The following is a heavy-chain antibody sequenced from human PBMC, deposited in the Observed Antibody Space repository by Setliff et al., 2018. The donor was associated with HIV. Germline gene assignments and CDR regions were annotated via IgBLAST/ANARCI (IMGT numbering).Heavy chain of an antibody. CDR2: INGGTTT. J-gene: IGHJ5*02. D-gene: IGHD3-10*01. CDR1: GITVSGIY. CDR3: AKDPRGSMVRGLINYFDP. V-gene: IGHV3-66*02. Sequence: GGSLRLSCVASGITVSGIYMTWVRQAPGKGLEWVSVINGGTTTYYADSVKGRFTISRDNSKNTLYLQMNSLRVEDTAMYYCAKDPRGSMVRGLINYFDPWGQGTLVTVSS.